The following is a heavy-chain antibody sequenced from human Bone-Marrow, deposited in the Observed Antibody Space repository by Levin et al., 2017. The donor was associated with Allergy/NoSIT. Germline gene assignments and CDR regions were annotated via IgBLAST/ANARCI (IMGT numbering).Heavy chain of an antibody. Sequence: GGSLRLSCAASGFTVSSNYMSWVRQAPGKGLEWVSVIYSGGSTYYADSVKGRFTISRDNSKNTLYLQMNSLRAEDTAVYYCASGSSSYGYYFDYWGQGTLVTVSS. CDR3: ASGSSSYGYYFDY. J-gene: IGHJ4*02. V-gene: IGHV3-53*01. D-gene: IGHD6-13*01. CDR1: GFTVSSNY. CDR2: IYSGGST.